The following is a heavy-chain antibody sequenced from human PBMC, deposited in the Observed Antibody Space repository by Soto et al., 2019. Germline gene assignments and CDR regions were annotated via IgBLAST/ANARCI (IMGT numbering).Heavy chain of an antibody. V-gene: IGHV4-4*02. CDR3: VCNGYYSLEY. CDR1: GDSMTSSDW. Sequence: QVQLQESGPGLVKPSGTLSLTCAVSGDSMTSSDWWSWVRQAPGKGLEWIGEIHYSGDINYDPSLRSRVTISVERSKNQFCLSLSPVNAADTAVYFCVCNGYYSLEYWGQGTLVIVSP. D-gene: IGHD3-22*01. J-gene: IGHJ4*02. CDR2: IHYSGDI.